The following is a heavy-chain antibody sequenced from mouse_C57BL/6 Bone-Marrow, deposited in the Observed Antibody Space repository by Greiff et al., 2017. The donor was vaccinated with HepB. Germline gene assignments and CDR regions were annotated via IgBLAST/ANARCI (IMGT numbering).Heavy chain of an antibody. J-gene: IGHJ1*03. Sequence: VQLQQPGAELVMPGASVKLSCKASGYTFTSYWMHWVKQRPGQGLEWIGEIDPSDSYTNDNQKFKGKSTLTVDKSSSTAYMQLSSLTSEDSAVYYCAREAGTWYFDVWGTGTTVTVSS. D-gene: IGHD4-1*01. CDR3: AREAGTWYFDV. CDR2: IDPSDSYT. CDR1: GYTFTSYW. V-gene: IGHV1-69*01.